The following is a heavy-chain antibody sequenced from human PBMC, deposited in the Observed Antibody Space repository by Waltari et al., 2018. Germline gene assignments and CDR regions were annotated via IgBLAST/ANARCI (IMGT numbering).Heavy chain of an antibody. V-gene: IGHV1-69*01. Sequence: QVQLFQSRAEVKKPGSSLTVSCKASCCTFSSHAISCLRQTPGQGLAGMGGIMPIFGTAKYAQKWQGRVTIPAEESTRTAYMELRRMRSEDTAVYYCARHIDELWIPYYWGKGTRVTVSS. CDR3: ARHIDELWIPYY. J-gene: IGHJ4*02. CDR1: CCTFSSHA. D-gene: IGHD3-16*01. CDR2: IMPIFGTA.